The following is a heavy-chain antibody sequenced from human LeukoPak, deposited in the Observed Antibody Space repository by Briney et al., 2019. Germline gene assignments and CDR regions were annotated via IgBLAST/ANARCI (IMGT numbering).Heavy chain of an antibody. CDR1: GFTFSSYG. D-gene: IGHD3-9*01. J-gene: IGHJ4*02. Sequence: GGSLRLSCAASGFTFSSYGMHWVRQAPGKGLEWVALISNDAGNYYYADSVKGRFTISRDNSKDTLYLQMNSLRAEDTAVYFCAKDRRLYDILTPFDYWGQGTLVTVSS. CDR2: ISNDAGNY. CDR3: AKDRRLYDILTPFDY. V-gene: IGHV3-30*18.